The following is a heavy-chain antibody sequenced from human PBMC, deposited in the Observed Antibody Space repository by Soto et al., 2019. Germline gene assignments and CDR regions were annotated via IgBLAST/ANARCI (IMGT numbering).Heavy chain of an antibody. CDR3: ARRYCTNGVCYTEAFDI. V-gene: IGHV4-59*01. D-gene: IGHD2-8*01. CDR1: GSSIRSYY. Sequence: SETLSLSCTVSGSSIRSYYWSWIRHSSGKVLEWIGYIYYSGSTNYNPSLKSRVTLSVDSSKNQFSLKLSSVTAADTAVYYCARRYCTNGVCYTEAFDIWGQGTMVT. J-gene: IGHJ3*02. CDR2: IYYSGST.